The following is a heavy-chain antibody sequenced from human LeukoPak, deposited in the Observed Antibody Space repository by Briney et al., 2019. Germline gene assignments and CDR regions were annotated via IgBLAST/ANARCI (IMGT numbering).Heavy chain of an antibody. V-gene: IGHV3-21*01. J-gene: IGHJ4*02. CDR2: ISSSSSYI. CDR1: GFTFSSYS. CDR3: AKDLKRGYSYGGVYFDY. Sequence: PGGSLRLSCAASGFTFSSYSMNWVRQAPGKGLEWVSSISSSSSYIYYADSVKGRFTISRDNSKNTLYLQMNSLRAEDTAVYYCAKDLKRGYSYGGVYFDYWGQGTLVTVSS. D-gene: IGHD5-18*01.